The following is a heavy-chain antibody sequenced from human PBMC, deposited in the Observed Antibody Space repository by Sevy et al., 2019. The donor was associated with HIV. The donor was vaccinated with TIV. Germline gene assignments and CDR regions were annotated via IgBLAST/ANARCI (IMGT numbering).Heavy chain of an antibody. Sequence: GGSLRLSCAVSGLTLSSCGMHWVRQAPGKGLEWVAVISYDGSNKYYADSVKGRFTISRDNSKNTLYLQMNSLRAEDTAVYYCAMNYYDSSGSSFFFDYWGQGTLVTVSS. CDR2: ISYDGSNK. CDR1: GLTLSSCG. CDR3: AMNYYDSSGSSFFFDY. J-gene: IGHJ4*02. V-gene: IGHV3-30*03. D-gene: IGHD3-22*01.